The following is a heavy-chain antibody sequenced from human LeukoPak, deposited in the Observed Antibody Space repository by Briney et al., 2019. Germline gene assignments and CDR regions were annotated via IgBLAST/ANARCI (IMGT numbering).Heavy chain of an antibody. CDR2: IYSGGST. CDR3: ARDLDSLD. Sequence: QSGGCLRLSCAASGFTVSSNYMSWVRQAPGKGLEWVSLIYSGGSTYYADSVKGRFTISRGNSKNTLYLQMNSLRAEDTAVYYCARDLDSLDWGQGTLVTVSS. CDR1: GFTVSSNY. D-gene: IGHD1-1*01. V-gene: IGHV3-66*01. J-gene: IGHJ4*02.